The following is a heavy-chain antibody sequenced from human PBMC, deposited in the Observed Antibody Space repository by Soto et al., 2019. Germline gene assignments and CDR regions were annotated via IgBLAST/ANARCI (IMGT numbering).Heavy chain of an antibody. J-gene: IGHJ6*03. CDR2: ISYSGNT. CDR3: ARQNPNYNNLTGLPGFYMHV. D-gene: IGHD3-9*01. CDR1: GGSISSSSYY. Sequence: QLQLQESGPGLVKPSETLSLTCTVSGGSISSSSYYWGWIRQPPGKGLEWIGSISYSGNTFYNPSLKSRVDISVDTCKNQFYLKLNPVPAADTAVYYSARQNPNYNNLTGLPGFYMHVWAKGTTVTVSS. V-gene: IGHV4-39*01.